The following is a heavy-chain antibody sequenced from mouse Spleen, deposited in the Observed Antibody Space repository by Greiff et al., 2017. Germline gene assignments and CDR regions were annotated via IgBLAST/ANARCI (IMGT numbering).Heavy chain of an antibody. CDR2: IYPRSGNT. CDR1: GYTFTSYG. D-gene: IGHD2-1*01. J-gene: IGHJ4*01. V-gene: IGHV1-81*01. Sequence: VKLVESGAELARPGASVKLSCKASGYTFTSYGISWVKQRTGQGLEWIGEIYPRSGNTYYNEKFKGKATLTADKSSSTAYMELRSLTSEDSAVYFCARYGNYNAMDYWGQGTSVTVSS. CDR3: ARYGNYNAMDY.